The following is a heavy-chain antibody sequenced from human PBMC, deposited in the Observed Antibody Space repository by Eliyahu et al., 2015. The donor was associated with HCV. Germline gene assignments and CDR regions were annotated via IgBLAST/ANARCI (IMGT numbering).Heavy chain of an antibody. CDR2: MNPNSGNT. CDR3: ARVGATYYYGSGSYYWGY. V-gene: IGHV1-8*01. D-gene: IGHD3-10*01. J-gene: IGHJ4*02. Sequence: MNPNSGNTGYAQKFQGRVTMTRNTSISTAYMELSSLRSEDTAVYYCARVGATYYYGSGSYYWGYWGQGTLVTVSS.